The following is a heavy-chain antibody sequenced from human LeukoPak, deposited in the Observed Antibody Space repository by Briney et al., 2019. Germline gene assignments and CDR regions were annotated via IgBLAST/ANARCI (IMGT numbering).Heavy chain of an antibody. J-gene: IGHJ4*02. D-gene: IGHD3-10*01. Sequence: GSSVKVSCKASGGTFSSYAISWVRQAPGQGLEWMGGIIPIFGTANYAQEFQGRVTITADESTSTAYMELSSLRSEDTAVYYCASQGVRPLAFDYRGQGTLVTVSS. V-gene: IGHV1-69*01. CDR2: IIPIFGTA. CDR3: ASQGVRPLAFDY. CDR1: GGTFSSYA.